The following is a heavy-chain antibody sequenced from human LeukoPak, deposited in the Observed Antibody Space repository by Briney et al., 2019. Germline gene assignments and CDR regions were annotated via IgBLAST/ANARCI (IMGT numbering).Heavy chain of an antibody. CDR2: INQDESVT. V-gene: IGHV3-7*04. CDR3: TTENWYVFEH. J-gene: IGHJ4*02. D-gene: IGHD1-1*01. Sequence: GESLRLSCAASGFPFFSYYMTWVRQAPGKGLEWVATINQDESVTDSVDAVKGRFTVSRDNAKNSLYLQMNSLRAEDTAVYYCTTENWYVFEHWGQGTLVSVS. CDR1: GFPFFSYY.